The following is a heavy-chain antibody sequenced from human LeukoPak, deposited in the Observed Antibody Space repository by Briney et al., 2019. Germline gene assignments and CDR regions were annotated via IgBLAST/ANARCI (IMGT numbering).Heavy chain of an antibody. CDR1: GYTCTGYY. CDR3: ARDQSPYMAFDI. V-gene: IGHV1-69*05. CDR2: IIPIFGTA. J-gene: IGHJ3*02. Sequence: SVKVSCKASGYTCTGYYMHWVRQAPGQGLEWMGGIIPIFGTANYAQKFQGRVTITTDESTSTAYMELSSLRSDDTAVYYCARDQSPYMAFDICGQGTMVTVSS.